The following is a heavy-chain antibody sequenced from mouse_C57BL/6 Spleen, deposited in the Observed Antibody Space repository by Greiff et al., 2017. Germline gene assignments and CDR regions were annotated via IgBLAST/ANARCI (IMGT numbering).Heavy chain of an antibody. CDR3: ARERDGYYFDY. CDR2: IYPGDGDT. J-gene: IGHJ2*01. CDR1: GYAFSSYW. Sequence: QVQLQQSGAELVKPGASVKISCKASGYAFSSYWMNWVKQRPGKGLEWIGQIYPGDGDTNYNGKFKVKATLTADKSSSTAYMQRSSLTSEDSAVYFCARERDGYYFDYWGQGTTLTVSS. V-gene: IGHV1-80*01. D-gene: IGHD2-3*01.